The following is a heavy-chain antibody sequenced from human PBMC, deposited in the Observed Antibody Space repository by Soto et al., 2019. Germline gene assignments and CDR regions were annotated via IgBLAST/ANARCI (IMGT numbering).Heavy chain of an antibody. CDR2: IYYTGSP. J-gene: IGHJ6*02. Sequence: QVQLQESGPGLVKPSETLSLTCTVSGDSISSYYWSWIRQPPGKGLEWIGYIYYTGSPNYSPSLKSRVTISVDTSKNQFSLKLSSVTAADTAVYYCAREAYGAGYYYGMDVWGQGTTVTVSS. D-gene: IGHD4-17*01. CDR3: AREAYGAGYYYGMDV. V-gene: IGHV4-59*01. CDR1: GDSISSYY.